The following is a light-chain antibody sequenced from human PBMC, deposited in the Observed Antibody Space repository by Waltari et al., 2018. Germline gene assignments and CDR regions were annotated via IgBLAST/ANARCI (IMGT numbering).Light chain of an antibody. CDR3: AAWDDSLNGLWV. Sequence: HSVLTQPPSASGTPGPRVTISCSGSSSNTGRNTVTWYQQLPGTAPKLLIYSNNQRPSGVPDRFSGSKSGTSASLAISGLQSEDEADYYCAAWDDSLNGLWVFGGGTKLTVL. J-gene: IGLJ3*02. CDR1: SSNTGRNT. V-gene: IGLV1-44*01. CDR2: SNN.